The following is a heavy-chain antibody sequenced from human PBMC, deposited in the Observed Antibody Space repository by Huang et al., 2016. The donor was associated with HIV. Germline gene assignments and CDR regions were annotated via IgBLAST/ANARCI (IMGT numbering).Heavy chain of an antibody. V-gene: IGHV1-24*01. CDR3: ATSTPDVGAGVLRSAFDI. J-gene: IGHJ3*02. CDR2: FDTEEGET. CDR1: GYTVSELS. Sequence: QVQLVESGAELKKPGASVRVSCKVSGYTVSELSLHWVRQAPEKGLEWMGGFDTEEGETIYAQRLQGRVTMTEDTSTDTAYMERSSLRPEDTAVYYCATSTPDVGAGVLRSAFDIWGQGTMVTVSS. D-gene: IGHD2-15*01.